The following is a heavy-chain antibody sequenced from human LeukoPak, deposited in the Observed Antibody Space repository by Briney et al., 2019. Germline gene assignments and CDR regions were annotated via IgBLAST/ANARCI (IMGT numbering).Heavy chain of an antibody. CDR2: SGRAGGT. Sequence: GGSLRLSCAASGFPFSSYAMGWVRQAPGKGLEWVSTSGRAGGTYYVDSVKGRFTISRDNSRNTQYLHMNGLRAEDTAVYYRTKRDSQNFFEYWGQGTLVTVSS. D-gene: IGHD2-15*01. V-gene: IGHV3-23*01. CDR1: GFPFSSYA. J-gene: IGHJ4*02. CDR3: TKRDSQNFFEY.